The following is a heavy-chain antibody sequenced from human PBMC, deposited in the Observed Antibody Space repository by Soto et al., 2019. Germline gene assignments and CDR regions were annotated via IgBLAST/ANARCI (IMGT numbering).Heavy chain of an antibody. J-gene: IGHJ5*02. CDR2: INHSGST. D-gene: IGHD3-22*01. CDR3: ARGRPPHSSGYYVGLRRWFDP. CDR1: GGSFSGYY. V-gene: IGHV4-34*01. Sequence: PSETLSLTCAVYGGSFSGYYWSWIRQPPGKGLEWIGEINHSGSTNYNPSLKSRVTISVDTSKNQFSLKLSSVTAADTAVYYCARGRPPHSSGYYVGLRRWFDPWGQGTMGTVSS.